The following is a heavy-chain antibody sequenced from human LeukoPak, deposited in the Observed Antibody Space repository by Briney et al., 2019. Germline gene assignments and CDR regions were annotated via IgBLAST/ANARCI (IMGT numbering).Heavy chain of an antibody. D-gene: IGHD4-17*01. V-gene: IGHV3-66*01. CDR1: GFTVSSNY. CDR2: IYSGGST. CDR3: ARDPNYGDYPRAH. Sequence: GGSLRLSCAASGFTVSSNYMSWVRQAPGKGLEWVSVIYSGGSTYYADSVKGRFTISRDNSKNTLYLQMNSLRAEDTAVYYCARDPNYGDYPRAHWGQGTLVTVSS. J-gene: IGHJ4*02.